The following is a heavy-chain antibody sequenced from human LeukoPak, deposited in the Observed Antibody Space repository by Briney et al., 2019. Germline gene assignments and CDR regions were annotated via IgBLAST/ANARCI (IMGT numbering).Heavy chain of an antibody. D-gene: IGHD3-22*01. V-gene: IGHV4-61*02. CDR2: IYTSGST. CDR1: GGSISSGDYY. Sequence: PSETLSLTCTVSGGSISSGDYYWSWIRQPAGKGLEWIGRIYTSGSTNYNPSLKSRVTMSVDTSKNQFSLKLSSVTAADTAVYYCARTQDNYYDSSGYYYWGQGTLVTVSS. J-gene: IGHJ4*02. CDR3: ARTQDNYYDSSGYYY.